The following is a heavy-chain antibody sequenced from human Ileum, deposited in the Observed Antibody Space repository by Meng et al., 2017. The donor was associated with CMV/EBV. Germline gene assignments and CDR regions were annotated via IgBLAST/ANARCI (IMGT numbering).Heavy chain of an antibody. V-gene: IGHV1-46*01. J-gene: IGHJ4*02. Sequence: GQPGVELKKPGASVTVSCKASGYIFTSNYMHWVRQAPGQGLEWMGRINPSGGGTAYAQKFQGRVTISTDTSTSTVYMDLSSLRSEDTAVYFCARGDYAFDYWGQGALVTVSS. CDR1: GYIFTSNY. D-gene: IGHD4-17*01. CDR2: INPSGGGT. CDR3: ARGDYAFDY.